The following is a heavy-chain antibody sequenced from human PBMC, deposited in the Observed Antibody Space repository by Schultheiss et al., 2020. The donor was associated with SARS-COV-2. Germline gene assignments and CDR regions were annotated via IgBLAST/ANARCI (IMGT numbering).Heavy chain of an antibody. V-gene: IGHV4-30-2*02. CDR1: GGSISSGSYY. J-gene: IGHJ3*02. Sequence: SETLSLTCTVSGGSISSGSYYWSWIRQPPGKGLEWIGYIYHSGSTYYNPSLKSRVTISVDTSKNQFSLKLSSVTAADTAVYYCAGRLVGGTSAFDIWGQGTMVTVSS. D-gene: IGHD1-26*01. CDR2: IYHSGST. CDR3: AGRLVGGTSAFDI.